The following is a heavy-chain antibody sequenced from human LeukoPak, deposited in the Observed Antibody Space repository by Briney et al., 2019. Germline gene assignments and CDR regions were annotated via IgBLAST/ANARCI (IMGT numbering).Heavy chain of an antibody. Sequence: PGGSLRLSCAASGFTFSSYWMSWVRQVPGRALEWVANIKQDGSEKYYVDSVKGRFTISRDNAKNSLYLQMNSLRAEDTAVYYCARIRKAGYSYGSYYYYGMDVWGQGTTVTVSS. D-gene: IGHD5-18*01. CDR2: IKQDGSEK. J-gene: IGHJ6*02. V-gene: IGHV3-7*04. CDR3: ARIRKAGYSYGSYYYYGMDV. CDR1: GFTFSSYW.